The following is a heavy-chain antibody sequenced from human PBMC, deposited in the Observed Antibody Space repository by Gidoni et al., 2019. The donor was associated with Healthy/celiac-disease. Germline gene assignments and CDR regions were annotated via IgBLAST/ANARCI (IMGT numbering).Heavy chain of an antibody. J-gene: IGHJ4*02. V-gene: IGHV3-21*01. CDR1: GFTFSSYS. D-gene: IGHD1-26*01. CDR3: ARDRGMSGSYYFDY. CDR2: ISSSSSYI. Sequence: EVQLVESGGGLVKPGGSLRLSCAASGFTFSSYSMNWVRQAPGKGLEWVSSISSSSSYIYYADSVKGRFTISRDNAKNSLYLQMNNLRAEDTAVYYCARDRGMSGSYYFDYWGQGTLVTVSS.